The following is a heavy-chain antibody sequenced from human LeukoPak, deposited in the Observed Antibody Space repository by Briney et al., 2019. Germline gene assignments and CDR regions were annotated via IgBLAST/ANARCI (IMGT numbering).Heavy chain of an antibody. CDR1: GYTYTSYG. J-gene: IGHJ2*01. D-gene: IGHD2-15*01. Sequence: ASVKDSCKASGYTYTSYGISWVRKAPGQGLEWLGWISAYNGNTNYAQKLQGRVTMTTDTSTSTAYMELRSLRSDDTAVYYCARDGFGRWYFDLWGRGTLVTVSS. CDR3: ARDGFGRWYFDL. CDR2: ISAYNGNT. V-gene: IGHV1-18*01.